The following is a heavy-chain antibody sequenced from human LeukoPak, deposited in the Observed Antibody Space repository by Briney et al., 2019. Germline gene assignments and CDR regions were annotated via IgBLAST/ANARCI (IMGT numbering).Heavy chain of an antibody. D-gene: IGHD4-11*01. CDR1: GFTFSSYA. CDR3: AKDKGYSNYGGYFDY. Sequence: GGSLRLSCAASGFTFSSYAMSWVRQAPGKGLEWVSAISGSGGSTYYADSVKGRFTISRDNSKNTLYLQMNSLRAEDTAVYYCAKDKGYSNYGGYFDYWGQGTLVTVSS. J-gene: IGHJ4*02. V-gene: IGHV3-23*01. CDR2: ISGSGGST.